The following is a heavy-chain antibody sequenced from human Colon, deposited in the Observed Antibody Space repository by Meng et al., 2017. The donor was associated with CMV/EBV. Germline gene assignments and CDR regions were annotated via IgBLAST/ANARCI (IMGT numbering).Heavy chain of an antibody. J-gene: IGHJ6*02. CDR3: ARESMVAVSRYYFYLMDV. V-gene: IGHV4-61*01. D-gene: IGHD2-15*01. Sequence: SETLSLTCTVSGGSVSSANSYWSWVRQPPGKGLEWSGYISYSGKTNYNPSLESRVTITGDTSKNQFSLKLNSVTAADTAFYYCARESMVAVSRYYFYLMDVWGQGATVTVSS. CDR2: ISYSGKT. CDR1: GGSVSSANSY.